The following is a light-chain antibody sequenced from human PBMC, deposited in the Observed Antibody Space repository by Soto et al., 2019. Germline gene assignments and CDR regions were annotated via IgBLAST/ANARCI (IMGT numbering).Light chain of an antibody. CDR1: NSNIASNT. V-gene: IGLV1-44*01. J-gene: IGLJ1*01. CDR3: AAWDDTLKRYV. CDR2: YNN. Sequence: QSVLTQPPSASETPGQTVSISYSGSNSNIASNTVNWYQHLPGTAPKLLIYYNNQRPSGVPDRFSGSKSGTSASLAISGLQSEDESDYYCAAWDDTLKRYVFGTGTKVT.